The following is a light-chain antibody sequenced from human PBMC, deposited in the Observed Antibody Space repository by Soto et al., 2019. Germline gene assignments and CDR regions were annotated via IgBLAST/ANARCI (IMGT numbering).Light chain of an antibody. CDR1: SSDVGGYNY. J-gene: IGLJ1*01. CDR3: SSYAGSSNV. Sequence: SALTQPSSAYGSSGQSSAFSSIEISSDVGGYNYVSWYQQHPGKAPKLMIYEVNKRPSGVPDRFSGSKSGNTASLTVSGLQAEDEADYYCSSYAGSSNVFGTGTKVTVL. CDR2: EVN. V-gene: IGLV2-8*01.